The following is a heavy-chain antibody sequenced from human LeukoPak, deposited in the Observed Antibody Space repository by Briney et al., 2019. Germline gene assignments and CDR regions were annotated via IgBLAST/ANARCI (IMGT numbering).Heavy chain of an antibody. Sequence: PGGSLRLSCAASGITFRSYEMNWVRQAPGKGLEWVSYISSRGSSIHYADSVKGRFTISRDNSKNTLYLQMNSLKPEDTALYFCAKDRRYCSGGSCYFDYFFDYWGQGTLVTVSS. D-gene: IGHD2-15*01. CDR1: GITFRSYE. CDR2: ISSRGSSI. V-gene: IGHV3-48*03. CDR3: AKDRRYCSGGSCYFDYFFDY. J-gene: IGHJ4*02.